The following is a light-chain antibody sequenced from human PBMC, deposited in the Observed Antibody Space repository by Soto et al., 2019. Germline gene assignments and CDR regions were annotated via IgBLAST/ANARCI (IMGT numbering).Light chain of an antibody. V-gene: IGKV3-20*01. Sequence: EIVLTQSPGTLSLSPGERATLSCRASQSVSSSYLAWYQQKPGQAPRLLIYGASGRATGIPDRFSGSGSGTDFNLTISRLHPLCFAVYICRQFGSLPMYTFGQGTNLEIK. CDR1: QSVSSSY. J-gene: IGKJ2*01. CDR3: RQFGSLPMYT. CDR2: GAS.